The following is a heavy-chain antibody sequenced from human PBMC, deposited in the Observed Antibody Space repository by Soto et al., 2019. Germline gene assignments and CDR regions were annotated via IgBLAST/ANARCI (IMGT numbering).Heavy chain of an antibody. V-gene: IGHV3-9*01. CDR2: ISWNSGSI. D-gene: IGHD2-15*01. CDR3: AKDRGYTSGGSCYDY. CDR1: GFTFDDYA. J-gene: IGHJ4*02. Sequence: EVQLVESGGGLVQPGRSLRLSCAASGFTFDDYAMHWVRQAPGKGLEWVSGISWNSGSIGYADSVKGRFTISRDNAKNSLYLQRNSLRAEDTALYYCAKDRGYTSGGSCYDYWGQGTLVTVSS.